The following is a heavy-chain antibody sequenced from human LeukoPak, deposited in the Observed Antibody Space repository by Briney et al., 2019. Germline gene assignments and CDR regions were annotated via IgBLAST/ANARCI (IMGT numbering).Heavy chain of an antibody. CDR3: ARGLITMVRGVKRGWFDP. J-gene: IGHJ5*02. D-gene: IGHD3-10*01. CDR1: GGSFSGYY. Sequence: SETLSLTCAVYGGSFSGYYWSWIRQPPGKGLEWIGEINHSGSTNYNPSLKSRVTISVDTSKNQFSLKRSSVTAADTAVYYCARGLITMVRGVKRGWFDPWGQGTLVTVSS. V-gene: IGHV4-34*01. CDR2: INHSGST.